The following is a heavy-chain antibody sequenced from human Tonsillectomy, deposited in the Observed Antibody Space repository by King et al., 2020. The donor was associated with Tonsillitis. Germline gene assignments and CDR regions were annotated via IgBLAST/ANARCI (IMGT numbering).Heavy chain of an antibody. CDR2: ILHSGST. CDR3: AREVVV. CDR1: GVSISSDNYY. D-gene: IGHD2-15*01. J-gene: IGHJ4*02. Sequence: QLQESGPGLVKPSQTLSLTCPVSGVSISSDNYYWSWIRQYPGKGLECIGYILHSGSTYYNPSLKSRVTMSVDTSKNQFSLKLTSVTAADTAVYYCAREVVVWSQGTLVTVSS. V-gene: IGHV4-31*03.